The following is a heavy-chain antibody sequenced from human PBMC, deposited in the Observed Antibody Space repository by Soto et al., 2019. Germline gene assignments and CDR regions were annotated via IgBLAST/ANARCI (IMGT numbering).Heavy chain of an antibody. V-gene: IGHV3-33*01. CDR1: GFTFSSYG. CDR3: ASAGRYCSSTSCHYYYGMDV. Sequence: GGSLRLSCAASGFTFSSYGMHWFRQAPGKGLEWVAVIWYDGSNKYYADSVKGRFTISRDNSKNTLYLQMNSLRAEDTAVYYCASAGRYCSSTSCHYYYGMDVWGQGATVTVSS. CDR2: IWYDGSNK. D-gene: IGHD2-2*01. J-gene: IGHJ6*02.